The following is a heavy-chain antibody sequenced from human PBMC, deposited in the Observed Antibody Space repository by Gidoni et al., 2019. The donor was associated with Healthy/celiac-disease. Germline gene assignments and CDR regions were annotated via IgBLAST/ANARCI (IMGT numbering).Heavy chain of an antibody. V-gene: IGHV3-48*02. CDR2: ISSSSSTI. Sequence: EVQLVESGGGLVQPGGYLRLSCSGSGFTFSSYSMNWVRQAPGKGLEWVSYISSSSSTIYYADSVKGRFTISRDNAKNSLYLQMNSLRDEDTAVYYCARDYRDNLDPWGQGTLVTVSS. CDR1: GFTFSSYS. J-gene: IGHJ5*02. D-gene: IGHD1-20*01. CDR3: ARDYRDNLDP.